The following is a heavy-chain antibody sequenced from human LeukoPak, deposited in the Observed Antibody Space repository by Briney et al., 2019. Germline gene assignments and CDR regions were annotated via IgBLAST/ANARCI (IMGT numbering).Heavy chain of an antibody. Sequence: GGSLRLSCAASGFTFSGSAMHWVRQASGKGLEWVGRIRSKANSYATAYAASVKGRFTISRDDSKNTAYLQMNSLKTEDTAVYYCTTDYRGSGYDRYYFDYWGQGTLVTVSS. J-gene: IGHJ4*02. CDR2: IRSKANSYAT. CDR3: TTDYRGSGYDRYYFDY. CDR1: GFTFSGSA. V-gene: IGHV3-73*01. D-gene: IGHD5-12*01.